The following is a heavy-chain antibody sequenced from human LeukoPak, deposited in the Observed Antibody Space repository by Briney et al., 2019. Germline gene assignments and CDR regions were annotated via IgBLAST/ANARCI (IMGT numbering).Heavy chain of an antibody. V-gene: IGHV4-31*03. Sequence: SQTLSLTCTVSGGSISSGGYYWSWIRQHPGKGLEWIGYIYYSGSTYYNPSLKSRVTISVDTSKNQFSLKLSSVTAADTAVYYCAASGSYYNARFDYWGQGTLVTVSS. CDR3: AASGSYYNARFDY. D-gene: IGHD1-26*01. J-gene: IGHJ4*02. CDR2: IYYSGST. CDR1: GGSISSGGYY.